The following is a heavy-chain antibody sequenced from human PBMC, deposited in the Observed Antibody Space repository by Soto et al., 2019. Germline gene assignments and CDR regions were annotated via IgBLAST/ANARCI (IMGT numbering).Heavy chain of an antibody. D-gene: IGHD3-3*01. V-gene: IGHV2-5*02. Sequence: QITLKESGPTVVKPTETLTLTCTFSGFSLTTRGVGVGWVRQSPGKAPEWLALIYWDDDKRYSTSLKCRLTITKDTSKTQVVLTMANVDPADTATYYCAHRVLRTVFGLVTTTAIYFDFWGQGTPVVVSS. CDR1: GFSLTTRGVG. J-gene: IGHJ4*02. CDR2: IYWDDDK. CDR3: AHRVLRTVFGLVTTTAIYFDF.